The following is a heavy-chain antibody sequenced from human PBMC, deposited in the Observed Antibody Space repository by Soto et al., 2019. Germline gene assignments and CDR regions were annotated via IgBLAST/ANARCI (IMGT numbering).Heavy chain of an antibody. CDR1: GGSFSGYY. CDR2: IYYSGST. Sequence: SESLSLTCNVSGGSFSGYYWSWIRQPPGKGLEWIGSIYYSGSTNYSPSLKSRVTMSVDTSKNQFSLNLRSVTAADTAIYYCARGIPTYGTPFYFDYWGQGTLVTVSS. CDR3: ARGIPTYGTPFYFDY. V-gene: IGHV4-59*01. J-gene: IGHJ4*02. D-gene: IGHD2-8*01.